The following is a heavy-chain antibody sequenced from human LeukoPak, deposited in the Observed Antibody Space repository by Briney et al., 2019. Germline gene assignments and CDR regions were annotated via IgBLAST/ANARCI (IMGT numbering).Heavy chain of an antibody. V-gene: IGHV4-4*02. CDR3: ARELPRGYGYDY. D-gene: IGHD5-18*01. Sequence: SETLSLTCAVSGGSISSSNWWSWVRQPPGKGLEWIGEINHSGSTNYNPSLKSRVTISVDTSKNQFSLKLSSVTAADTAVYYCARELPRGYGYDYWGQGTLVTVSS. CDR1: GGSISSSNW. CDR2: INHSGST. J-gene: IGHJ4*02.